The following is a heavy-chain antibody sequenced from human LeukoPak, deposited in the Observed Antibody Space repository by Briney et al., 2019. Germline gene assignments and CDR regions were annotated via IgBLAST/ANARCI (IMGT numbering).Heavy chain of an antibody. CDR1: GGSISSYY. J-gene: IGHJ5*02. V-gene: IGHV4-59*01. D-gene: IGHD5-24*01. CDR3: AREEIRSWFDP. CDR2: IYYSGST. Sequence: KASETLSLTCTVSGGSISSYYWSWIRQPPGKGLEWIGYIYYSGSTNYNPSLKSRVTISVGTSKNQFSLKLSSVTAADTAVYCCAREEIRSWFDPWGQGTLVTVSS.